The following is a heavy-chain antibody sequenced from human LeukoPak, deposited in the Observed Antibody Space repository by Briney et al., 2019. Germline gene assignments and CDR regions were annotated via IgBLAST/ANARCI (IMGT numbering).Heavy chain of an antibody. D-gene: IGHD3-10*01. Sequence: GESLKISCKVPGYTFTTYWIAWVRQMPGKGLEWMGIIYPGDYDTRYSPSFQGQVTISADKSISTAYLQWSKLKASDTAMYYCARNYGSGNYYTPSDFWGQGTLVTVSS. CDR1: GYTFTTYW. CDR2: IYPGDYDT. V-gene: IGHV5-51*01. J-gene: IGHJ4*02. CDR3: ARNYGSGNYYTPSDF.